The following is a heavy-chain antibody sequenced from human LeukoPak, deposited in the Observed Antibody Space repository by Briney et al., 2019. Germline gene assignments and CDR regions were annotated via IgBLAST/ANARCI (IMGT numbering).Heavy chain of an antibody. V-gene: IGHV3-7*01. CDR2: IKQDGSET. D-gene: IGHD3-3*01. CDR1: VFTFSNYW. CDR3: ARAVFDTIFGVVI. J-gene: IGHJ4*02. Sequence: PGGSLRLSCAASVFTFSNYWMSWVRQAPGKGLEWVANIKQDGSETYYVDSVKGRFTISRDNARNPVYLQMNSLRGEDTAVYYCARAVFDTIFGVVIWGQGTQVTVSS.